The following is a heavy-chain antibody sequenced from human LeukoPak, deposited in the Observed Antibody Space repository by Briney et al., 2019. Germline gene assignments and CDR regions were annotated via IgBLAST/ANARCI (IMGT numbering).Heavy chain of an antibody. Sequence: GGSLRLSCAASGFTFSTFAMIWVRQPPGKGLEWVSSIFPSGGEIHYADSVRGRFTISRDNSKSTLSLQMNSLRVEDMAVYYCAREVGAYDYWGQGTLVTVSS. J-gene: IGHJ4*02. CDR3: AREVGAYDY. D-gene: IGHD1-26*01. CDR1: GFTFSTFA. CDR2: IFPSGGEI. V-gene: IGHV3-23*01.